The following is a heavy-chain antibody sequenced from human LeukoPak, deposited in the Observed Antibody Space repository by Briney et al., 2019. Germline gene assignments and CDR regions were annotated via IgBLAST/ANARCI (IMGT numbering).Heavy chain of an antibody. V-gene: IGHV3-53*01. D-gene: IGHD3-22*01. CDR3: ARTLVVVMYYGMDV. Sequence: GGSPRLSCAASGFTVSSNYMSWVRQAPGKGLEWVSVIYSSGSTYYADSVKGRFTISRDNSKNTLHLQMNTLRAEDTAVYYCARTLVVVMYYGMDVWGQGTTVTVSS. CDR2: IYSSGST. J-gene: IGHJ6*02. CDR1: GFTVSSNY.